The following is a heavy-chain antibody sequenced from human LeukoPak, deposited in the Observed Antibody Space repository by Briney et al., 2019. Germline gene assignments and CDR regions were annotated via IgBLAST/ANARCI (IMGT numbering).Heavy chain of an antibody. D-gene: IGHD1/OR15-1a*01. J-gene: IGHJ4*02. CDR2: IYYSGGT. V-gene: IGHV4-39*07. CDR1: DGSISSSSYY. Sequence: PSETLSLTCTVSDGSISSSSYYWGWIRQPPGKGLEWIGSIYYSGGTSYNPSLKSRVTISVDTSKNQFSLKLSSVTAADTAVYYCARGPNIRTFDYWGQGTLVTVSS. CDR3: ARGPNIRTFDY.